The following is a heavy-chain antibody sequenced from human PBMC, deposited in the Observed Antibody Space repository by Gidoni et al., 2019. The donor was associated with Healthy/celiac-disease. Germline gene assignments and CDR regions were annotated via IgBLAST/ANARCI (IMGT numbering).Heavy chain of an antibody. CDR2: INHSGST. CDR1: GGSFSGYY. V-gene: IGHV4-34*01. Sequence: QVQLQQWGAGLLKPSETLSLTCAVYGGSFSGYYWSWIRQPPGKGLEWIGEINHSGSTNYNPSLKSRVTISVDTSKNQFSLKLSSVTAADTAVYYCARGKPSTRISYSGSYSTGYFQHWGQGTLVTVSS. D-gene: IGHD1-26*01. J-gene: IGHJ1*01. CDR3: ARGKPSTRISYSGSYSTGYFQH.